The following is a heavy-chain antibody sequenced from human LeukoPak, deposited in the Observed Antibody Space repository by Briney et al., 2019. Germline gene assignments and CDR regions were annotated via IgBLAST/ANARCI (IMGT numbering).Heavy chain of an antibody. CDR2: INPNSGGT. Sequence: GASVKLSCEASGYTFTGYYMHWVRQAPGQGLEWMGRINPNSGGTNYAHTVQGRVTITRDTSNSTPYMELSRLRSDDTAVYYCASGYVLRYFDWSCPRFYYWGQGNLVSVS. D-gene: IGHD3-9*01. J-gene: IGHJ4*02. CDR1: GYTFTGYY. CDR3: ASGYVLRYFDWSCPRFYY. V-gene: IGHV1-2*06.